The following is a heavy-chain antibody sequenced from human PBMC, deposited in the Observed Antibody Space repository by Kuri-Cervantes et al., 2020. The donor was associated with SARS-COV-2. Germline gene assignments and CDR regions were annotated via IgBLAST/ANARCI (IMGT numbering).Heavy chain of an antibody. Sequence: GSLRLSCAVYGGSFSGYYWSWIRQPPGKGLEWIGEINHSGSTNYNPSLKSRVTISVDTSKSQFSLKLSSVTAADTAVYYCARGGDYSYWFDPWGQGTLVTVSS. D-gene: IGHD4-17*01. J-gene: IGHJ5*02. CDR2: INHSGST. V-gene: IGHV4-34*01. CDR1: GGSFSGYY. CDR3: ARGGDYSYWFDP.